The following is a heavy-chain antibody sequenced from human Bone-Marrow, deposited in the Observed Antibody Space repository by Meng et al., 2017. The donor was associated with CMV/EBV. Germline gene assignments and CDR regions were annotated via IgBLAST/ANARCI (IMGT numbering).Heavy chain of an antibody. CDR1: GFTFSSYE. V-gene: IGHV3-30*02. CDR2: IRYDGSNK. J-gene: IGHJ4*02. D-gene: IGHD1-14*01. Sequence: GGSLRLSCAASGFTFSSYEMNWVRQAPGKGLEWVAFIRYDGSNKYYADSVKGRFTISRDNSKNTLYLQMNSLRAEDTAVYYCAKERTGYFDYWGQGTRVTVSS. CDR3: AKERTGYFDY.